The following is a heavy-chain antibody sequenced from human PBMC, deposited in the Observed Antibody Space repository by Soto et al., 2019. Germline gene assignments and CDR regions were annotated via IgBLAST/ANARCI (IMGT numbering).Heavy chain of an antibody. V-gene: IGHV3-21*01. CDR2: ISSSSSYI. J-gene: IGHJ3*02. D-gene: IGHD6-13*01. CDR3: ARAIAAVTNAFDI. CDR1: GFTFSSYS. Sequence: PGGSLRLSCAASGFTFSSYSMNWVRQAPGKGLEWVSSISSSSSYIYYADSVKGRFTISRDSAKNSLYLQMNSLRAEDTAVYYCARAIAAVTNAFDIWGQGTWSPSL.